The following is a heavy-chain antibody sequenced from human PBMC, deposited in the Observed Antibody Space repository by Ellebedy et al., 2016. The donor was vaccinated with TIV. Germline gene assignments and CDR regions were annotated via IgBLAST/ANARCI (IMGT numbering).Heavy chain of an antibody. CDR3: ARDTLVGVTDSYFDY. CDR1: EFAFETDW. Sequence: PGGSLRLSCAASEFAFETDWMTWVRQAPGKGLEWVANINQDGSDKSYVDSVKGRITISRDNAKNSLYLQMNNLRAEDTAVYYCARDTLVGVTDSYFDYWGQGTLVTVSS. CDR2: INQDGSDK. J-gene: IGHJ4*02. D-gene: IGHD1-26*01. V-gene: IGHV3-7*03.